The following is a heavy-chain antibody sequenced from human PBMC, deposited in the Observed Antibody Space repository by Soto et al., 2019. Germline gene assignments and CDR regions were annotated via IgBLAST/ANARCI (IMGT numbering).Heavy chain of an antibody. Sequence: VGSLRLSCAASGFTFSSYGMHWVRQAPGKGLEWVAVIWYDGSNKYYADSVKGRFTISRDNSKNTLYLQMNSLRAEDTAVYYCARDRVVVPAAAPSGYMDVWGKGTTVTVSS. CDR2: IWYDGSNK. CDR1: GFTFSSYG. D-gene: IGHD2-2*01. J-gene: IGHJ6*03. V-gene: IGHV3-33*01. CDR3: ARDRVVVPAAAPSGYMDV.